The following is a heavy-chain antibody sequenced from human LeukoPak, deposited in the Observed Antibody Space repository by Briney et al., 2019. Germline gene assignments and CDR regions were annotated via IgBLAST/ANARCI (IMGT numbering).Heavy chain of an antibody. CDR3: ARGDIVVVPAAMRS. CDR2: ISSSSSTI. Sequence: GGSLRLSCAASGFTFGSYSMNWVRQAPGKGLEWVSYISSSSSTIYYADSVKGRFTISRDNAKNSLYLQMNSLRAEDTAVYYCARGDIVVVPAAMRSWGQGTLVTVSS. CDR1: GFTFGSYS. J-gene: IGHJ4*02. D-gene: IGHD2-2*01. V-gene: IGHV3-48*04.